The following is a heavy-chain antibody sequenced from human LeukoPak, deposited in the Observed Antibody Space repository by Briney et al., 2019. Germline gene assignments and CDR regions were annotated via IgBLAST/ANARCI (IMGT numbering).Heavy chain of an antibody. V-gene: IGHV3-53*01. Sequence: GGSLRLSCAASGFTVSSNYMSWVRQAPGKGLEWVSVIYSGGSTYYADSVKGRFTISRDSSKNTLFLQLNSLRAEDTAVYYCAKDRVAVAGTKFYYYGMDVWGLGTTVTVSS. D-gene: IGHD6-19*01. CDR1: GFTVSSNY. J-gene: IGHJ6*02. CDR2: IYSGGST. CDR3: AKDRVAVAGTKFYYYGMDV.